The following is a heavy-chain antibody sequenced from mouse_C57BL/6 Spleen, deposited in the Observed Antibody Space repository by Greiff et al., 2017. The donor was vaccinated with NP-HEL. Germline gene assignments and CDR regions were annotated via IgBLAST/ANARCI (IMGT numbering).Heavy chain of an antibody. D-gene: IGHD1-1*01. J-gene: IGHJ4*01. CDR2: IWSDGST. Sequence: VKLVESGPGLVAPSQSLSITCTVSGFSLTSYGVHWVRQPPGKGLEWLVVIWSDGSTTYNSALKSRLSISKDNSKSQVFLKMNSLQTDDTAMYYCARHQTLYYYGSSSYAMDYWGQGTSVTVSS. CDR1: GFSLTSYG. CDR3: ARHQTLYYYGSSSYAMDY. V-gene: IGHV2-6-1*01.